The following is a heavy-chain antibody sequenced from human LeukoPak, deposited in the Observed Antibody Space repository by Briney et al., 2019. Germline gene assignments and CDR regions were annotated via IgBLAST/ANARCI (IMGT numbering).Heavy chain of an antibody. CDR3: ARDRSLKGYSYGYTYYNFDY. D-gene: IGHD5-18*01. V-gene: IGHV1-2*02. Sequence: EASVKVSCKASGYTFTGYYMHWVRQAPGQGLEWMGWINPNSGGTNYAQKFQGRVTMTRDTSISTAYMELSRLRSDDTAVYYCARDRSLKGYSYGYTYYNFDYWGQGTLVTVSS. CDR2: INPNSGGT. J-gene: IGHJ4*02. CDR1: GYTFTGYY.